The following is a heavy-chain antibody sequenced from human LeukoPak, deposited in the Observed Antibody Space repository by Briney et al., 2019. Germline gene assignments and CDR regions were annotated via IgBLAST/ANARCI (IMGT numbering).Heavy chain of an antibody. Sequence: SETLSLTCTVSGGSISSYYWSWIRQPPGKGLEWIGYLFYSGNTNYNPSLKSRVTISVDTSKNQFSLNLTSVTAADTAVYYCARGGVVTGKIRNDAFDIWGQRTMVTVSS. CDR1: GGSISSYY. J-gene: IGHJ3*02. CDR2: LFYSGNT. V-gene: IGHV4-59*08. CDR3: ARGGVVTGKIRNDAFDI. D-gene: IGHD2-21*02.